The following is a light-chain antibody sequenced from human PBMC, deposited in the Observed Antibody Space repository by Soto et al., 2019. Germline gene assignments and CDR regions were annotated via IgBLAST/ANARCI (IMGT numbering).Light chain of an antibody. CDR2: GAS. J-gene: IGKJ4*01. CDR1: QGIGST. CDR3: QQYNNWPRAT. Sequence: EIVMTQSPATLSVSPGERATLSCRASQGIGSTLAWYQQKPGQTPRLLLYGASTRATGVPARFSGSASGTEFTLTITSLQSEDFAVYYCQQYNNWPRATFGRGTKVDIK. V-gene: IGKV3-15*01.